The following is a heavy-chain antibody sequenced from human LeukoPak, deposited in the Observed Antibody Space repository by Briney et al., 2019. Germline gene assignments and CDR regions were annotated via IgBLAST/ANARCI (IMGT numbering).Heavy chain of an antibody. CDR1: GGSISSGSYY. J-gene: IGHJ4*02. CDR3: ARDNYCGGDCYSLFDY. D-gene: IGHD2-21*02. CDR2: IYTSGST. V-gene: IGHV4-61*02. Sequence: SQTLSLTCTVSGGSISSGSYYWSWIRQPAGKGLEWIGRIYTSGSTNYNPSLKSRVTISVDTSENQFSLKLSSVTAADTAVYYCARDNYCGGDCYSLFDYWGQGTLVTVSS.